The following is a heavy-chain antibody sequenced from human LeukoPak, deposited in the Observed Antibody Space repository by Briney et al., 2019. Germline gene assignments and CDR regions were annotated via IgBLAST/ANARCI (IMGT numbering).Heavy chain of an antibody. CDR3: ASFLAVAGTFTFDY. Sequence: PSETLSLTCTVSGGSISSYYWSWIRQPPGKGLEWIGYIYYSGSTNYNPSLKSRVTISVDTPKNQFSLKLSSVTAADTAVYYCASFLAVAGTFTFDYWGQGTLVTVSS. V-gene: IGHV4-59*01. CDR2: IYYSGST. J-gene: IGHJ4*02. CDR1: GGSISSYY. D-gene: IGHD6-19*01.